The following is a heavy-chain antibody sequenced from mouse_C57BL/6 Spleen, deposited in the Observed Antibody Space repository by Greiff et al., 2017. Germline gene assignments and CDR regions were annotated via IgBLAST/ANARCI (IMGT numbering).Heavy chain of an antibody. V-gene: IGHV3-6*01. CDR3: ARVPYRAMDY. CDR2: ISYDGSN. Sequence: EVHLVESGPGLVKPSQSLSLTCSVTGYSITSGYYWNWIRQFPGNKLEWMGYISYDGSNNYNPSLKNRISIPRDTSKNQFFLKLNSVTTEDTATYYCARVPYRAMDYWGQGTSVTVSS. D-gene: IGHD5-1*01. J-gene: IGHJ4*01. CDR1: GYSITSGYY.